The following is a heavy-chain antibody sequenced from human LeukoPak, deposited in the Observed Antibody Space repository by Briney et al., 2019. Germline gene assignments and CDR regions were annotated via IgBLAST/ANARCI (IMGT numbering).Heavy chain of an antibody. CDR3: AKPRSDFVYDFDS. CDR2: AWYDGTNE. D-gene: IGHD5/OR15-5a*01. Sequence: GGSLRLSCVASGITSSNYGMHWVRQAPGKGLEWVAVAWYDGTNEDYADSVKGRFTVSRDISKHTLYLQMNSLRVDDTAVYYCAKPRSDFVYDFDSWGQGTLVTVSS. V-gene: IGHV3-33*06. J-gene: IGHJ4*02. CDR1: GITSSNYG.